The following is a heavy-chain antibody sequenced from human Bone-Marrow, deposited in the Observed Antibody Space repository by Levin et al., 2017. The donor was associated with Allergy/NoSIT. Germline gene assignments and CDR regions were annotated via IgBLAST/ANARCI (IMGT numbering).Heavy chain of an antibody. V-gene: IGHV7-4-1*02. J-gene: IGHJ4*02. CDR2: INTNTGKP. CDR3: ARRTEFDGYNSFFDF. Sequence: GESLKISCKASGYSFSHYAVNWVRQAPGQGLEWMGWINTNTGKPTYVQGFTGRFVFSLDTSVNTAYLEITNVKAEDIGIYYCARRTEFDGYNSFFDFWGQGTQVTVSS. D-gene: IGHD5-24*01. CDR1: GYSFSHYA.